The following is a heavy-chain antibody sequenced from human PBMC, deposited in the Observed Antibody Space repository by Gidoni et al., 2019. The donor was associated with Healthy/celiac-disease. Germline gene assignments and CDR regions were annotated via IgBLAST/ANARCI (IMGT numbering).Heavy chain of an antibody. D-gene: IGHD3-10*01. CDR2: ISSSSSYI. CDR1: GFTFSSYS. J-gene: IGHJ3*02. CDR3: ARGRFRVGAFDI. V-gene: IGHV3-21*01. Sequence: EVQLVESGGGLVKPGGSLILSCAASGFTFSSYSMNWVRQAPGKGLEWVSSISSSSSYIYYADSVKGRFTISRDNAKNSLYLQMNSLRAEDTAVYYCARGRFRVGAFDIWGQGTMVTVSS.